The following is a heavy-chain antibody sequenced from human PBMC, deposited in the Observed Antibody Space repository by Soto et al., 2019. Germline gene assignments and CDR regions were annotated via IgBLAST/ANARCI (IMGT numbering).Heavy chain of an antibody. CDR2: IYYSGTA. Sequence: SETLSLTCTVSGDSISSSSYYWGWFRQPPGKGLEWIGNIYYSGTAYYTPSLKSRVAISVDTSKNQFSLKLSPVTAADTAVFYCARLSRRASVPGDYWGQGTLVTVSS. V-gene: IGHV4-39*01. D-gene: IGHD6-19*01. CDR3: ARLSRRASVPGDY. J-gene: IGHJ4*02. CDR1: GDSISSSSYY.